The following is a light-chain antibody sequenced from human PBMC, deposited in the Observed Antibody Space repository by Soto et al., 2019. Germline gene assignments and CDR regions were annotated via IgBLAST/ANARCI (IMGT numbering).Light chain of an antibody. CDR2: GNI. CDR3: QSYDSSRSGVV. CDR1: SSNIGAGYD. J-gene: IGLJ2*01. V-gene: IGLV1-40*01. Sequence: QSVLTQPPSVSGAQGQRVTISCTGSSSNIGAGYDVHWYQQLPGTAPKLLIYGNINRPSGVPDRFSGSKSGTSASLAITGLQAEDEADYYCQSYDSSRSGVVFGGGTKLTVL.